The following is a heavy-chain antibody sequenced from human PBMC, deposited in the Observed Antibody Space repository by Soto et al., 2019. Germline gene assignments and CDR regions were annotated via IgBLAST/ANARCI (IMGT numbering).Heavy chain of an antibody. CDR3: ARVDDTNYYGSGSTSVVEA. D-gene: IGHD3-10*01. Sequence: SVKVSCKASGGTFSSYTISWVRQAPGQGLEWMGRIIPILGIANYAQKFQGRVTITVDKSTSTAYMELSSLRSEDTAVYYCARVDDTNYYGSGSTSVVEAWGQGTLVTVSS. J-gene: IGHJ5*02. CDR2: IIPILGIA. CDR1: GGTFSSYT. V-gene: IGHV1-69*02.